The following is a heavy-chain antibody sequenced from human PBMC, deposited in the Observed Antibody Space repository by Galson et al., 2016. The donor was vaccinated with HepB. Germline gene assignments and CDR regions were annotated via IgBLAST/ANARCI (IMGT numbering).Heavy chain of an antibody. Sequence: SLRLSCAASGVTFSNYGMHWVHQAPGKGLEWVAFIWYDGNNKNYADSVKGRFTISRDKSKNTLYLQMNSLRVEDTAVYYCARQGDTIGQFDYWGQGTLVTVSS. J-gene: IGHJ4*02. CDR2: IWYDGNNK. CDR3: ARQGDTIGQFDY. D-gene: IGHD3-16*01. V-gene: IGHV3-33*01. CDR1: GVTFSNYG.